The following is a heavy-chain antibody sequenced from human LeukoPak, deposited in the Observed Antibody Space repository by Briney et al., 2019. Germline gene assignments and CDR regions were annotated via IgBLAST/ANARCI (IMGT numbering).Heavy chain of an antibody. V-gene: IGHV4-59*01. CDR1: GGSISSYY. Sequence: SETLSLTCTVSGGSISSYYWSWIRRPPGKGLEWIGYIYYSGSTNYNPSLKSRVTISVDTSKNQFSLKLSSVTAADTAVYYCARGPHYDFWSGYSPPDYYYMDVWGKGTTVTVSS. CDR2: IYYSGST. CDR3: ARGPHYDFWSGYSPPDYYYMDV. D-gene: IGHD3-3*01. J-gene: IGHJ6*03.